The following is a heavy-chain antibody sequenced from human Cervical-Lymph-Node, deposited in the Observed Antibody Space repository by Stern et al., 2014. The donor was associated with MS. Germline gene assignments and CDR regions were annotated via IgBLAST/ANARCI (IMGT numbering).Heavy chain of an antibody. CDR1: GYTFTGHY. CDR2: IGPTSGAT. V-gene: IGHV1-2*06. J-gene: IGHJ4*02. D-gene: IGHD4-11*01. CDR3: ARQYSSYPDY. Sequence: HVQLVQSGAEVRKPGASVKVSCKASGYTFTGHYVHWVRQAPGQGLEWMGRIGPTSGATNFAQKCQGRVTLTRDTSISTAYMELSSLTSDDTAVYYCARQYSSYPDYWGQGTLVTVSS.